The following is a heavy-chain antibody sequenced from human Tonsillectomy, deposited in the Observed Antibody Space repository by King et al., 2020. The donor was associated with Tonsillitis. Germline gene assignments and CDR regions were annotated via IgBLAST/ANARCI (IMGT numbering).Heavy chain of an antibody. CDR3: ARHPYCGVDCYTWYFDL. CDR1: GYSFSSYW. Sequence: VQLVESGAEVKKPGESLRISCKSSGYSFSSYWISWVRQMPGKGLEWMGRIDPSDSYTDYSPSLQGHVTISADKSISTAYLQWSSLRASDTAMYYCARHPYCGVDCYTWYFDLWGRGTLVTVSS. J-gene: IGHJ2*01. V-gene: IGHV5-10-1*03. CDR2: IDPSDSYT. D-gene: IGHD2-21*02.